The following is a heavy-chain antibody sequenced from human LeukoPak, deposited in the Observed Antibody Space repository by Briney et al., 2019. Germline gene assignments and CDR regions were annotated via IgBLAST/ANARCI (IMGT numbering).Heavy chain of an antibody. Sequence: SGGSLRLSCAASGFTFSSYSMNWVRQAPGKELEWVSYISSSSSTIYYADSVKGRFTISRDNAKNSLYLQMNSLRDEDTAVYYCARDRLDYYGSGSYYNSPSFDYWGQGTLVTVSS. CDR1: GFTFSSYS. V-gene: IGHV3-48*02. CDR3: ARDRLDYYGSGSYYNSPSFDY. D-gene: IGHD3-10*01. J-gene: IGHJ4*02. CDR2: ISSSSSTI.